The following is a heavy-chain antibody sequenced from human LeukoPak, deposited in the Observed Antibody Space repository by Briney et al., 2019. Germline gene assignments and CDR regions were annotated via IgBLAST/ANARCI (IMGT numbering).Heavy chain of an antibody. CDR2: ISWNSGSI. Sequence: PGGSLRLSCAASGFTFDDYGMHWVRQAPGKGLEWVSGISWNSGSIRYADSVKGRFTISRDNAKKSLYLQMNSLRDEDTALYYCAKDKHAGGQSRWTSFDYWGQGTLVTVSS. J-gene: IGHJ4*02. V-gene: IGHV3-9*01. CDR1: GFTFDDYG. D-gene: IGHD6-13*01. CDR3: AKDKHAGGQSRWTSFDY.